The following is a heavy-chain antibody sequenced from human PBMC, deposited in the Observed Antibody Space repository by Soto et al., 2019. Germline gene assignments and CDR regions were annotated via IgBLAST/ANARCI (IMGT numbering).Heavy chain of an antibody. D-gene: IGHD3-9*01. CDR2: IDPSDSYT. CDR1: GYNVSTWHNFTNYW. CDR3: ARLRYDILTGTHPPGP. V-gene: IGHV5-10-1*01. J-gene: IGHJ5*02. Sequence: GESLKISCMGSGYNVSTWHNFTNYWISWVRQMPGKGLEWMGRIDPSDSYTNYSPSFQGHVTISADKSISTAYLQWSSLKASDTAMYYCARLRYDILTGTHPPGPWGQGTQVTVSS.